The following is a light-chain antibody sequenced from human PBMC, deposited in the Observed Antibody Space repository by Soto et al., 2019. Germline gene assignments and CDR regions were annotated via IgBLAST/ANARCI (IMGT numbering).Light chain of an antibody. CDR3: ATWDDSLMSVV. V-gene: IGLV1-44*01. Sequence: QSVLSQPPSASGTPGQRVTISCSGSGSNIGSNIVNWYQQLPGTAPKLLMYSNNQRPSGVPDRFSDSKSGNSASLVIIGLQSDDEADYYCATWDDSLMSVVFGGGTKLTVL. CDR1: GSNIGSNI. CDR2: SNN. J-gene: IGLJ2*01.